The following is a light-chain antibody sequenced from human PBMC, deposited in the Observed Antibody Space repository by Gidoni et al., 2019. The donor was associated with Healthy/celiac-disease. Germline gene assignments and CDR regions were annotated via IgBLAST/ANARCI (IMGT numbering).Light chain of an antibody. CDR3: QQYNNWPPIT. Sequence: EIVMTQSPATLSVSPGERATLSCRASQSVSSNVAWYQQKPGQAPRLLIYGASTRATGIPARFSGSGSGTEFTLTISRLQSEDFAVYYCQQYNNWPPITLGQGTRLEIK. CDR2: GAS. J-gene: IGKJ5*01. V-gene: IGKV3-15*01. CDR1: QSVSSN.